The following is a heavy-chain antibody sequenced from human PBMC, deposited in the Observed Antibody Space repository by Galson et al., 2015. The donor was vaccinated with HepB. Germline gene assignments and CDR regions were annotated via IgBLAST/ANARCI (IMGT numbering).Heavy chain of an antibody. CDR3: AKDDAGIGMSY. CDR1: GFIFGSYW. J-gene: IGHJ4*02. D-gene: IGHD6-13*01. CDR2: IKLDGSDK. V-gene: IGHV3-7*03. Sequence: SLRLSCAASGFIFGSYWMSWVRQAPGKGLEWVANIKLDGSDKYYVDSVKGRFTISRDNAKNSLYLQMNNLRAEDTAIYYCAKDDAGIGMSYWGRATLLSVFS.